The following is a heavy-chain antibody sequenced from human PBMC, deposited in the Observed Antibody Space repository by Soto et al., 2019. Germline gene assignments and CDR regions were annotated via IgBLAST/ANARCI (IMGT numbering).Heavy chain of an antibody. CDR1: VFSVTNIIYH. CDR2: LYYRGTT. J-gene: IGHJ6*04. Sequence: KPSETLSLTCKFSVFSVTNIIYHWCLIRQTPGKGLEWIATLYYRGTTDYNSALRSRDTMSVDTSKDHFSLTLRSVTVADTAVYFCFGVLDAKIEYWGNRTTVNVSS. V-gene: IGHV4-39*02. CDR3: FGVLDAKIEY. D-gene: IGHD3-16*01.